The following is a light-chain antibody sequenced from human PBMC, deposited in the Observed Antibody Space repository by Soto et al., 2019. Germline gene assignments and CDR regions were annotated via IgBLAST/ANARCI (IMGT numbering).Light chain of an antibody. V-gene: IGLV1-51*01. CDR1: SSNIGGNS. J-gene: IGLJ1*01. CDR3: GSWDSSLSAYV. Sequence: QSVLTPPPSTSAAPGQKVTISCSGSSSNIGGNSVSWYQQLPGTAPKLRIYDDNKRPSGIPDRFSGSKSCTSATLGITGFQTGDEADYYCGSWDSSLSAYVFGTGTKGTVL. CDR2: DDN.